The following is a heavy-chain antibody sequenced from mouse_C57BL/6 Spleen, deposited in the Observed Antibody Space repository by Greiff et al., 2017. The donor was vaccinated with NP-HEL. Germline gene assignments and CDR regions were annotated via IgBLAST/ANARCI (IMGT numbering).Heavy chain of an antibody. Sequence: VQLQQSGAELEKPGASVKLSCKASGYTFTEYTIHWVKQRSGQGLEWIGWFYPGSGSIKYNEKFKDKATLTADKSSSTVYMELSRLTSEDSAVYFCARHEDGDDDEENYFDYWGQGTTLTVSS. CDR2: FYPGSGSI. J-gene: IGHJ2*01. V-gene: IGHV1-62-2*01. CDR3: ARHEDGDDDEENYFDY. CDR1: GYTFTEYT. D-gene: IGHD2-4*01.